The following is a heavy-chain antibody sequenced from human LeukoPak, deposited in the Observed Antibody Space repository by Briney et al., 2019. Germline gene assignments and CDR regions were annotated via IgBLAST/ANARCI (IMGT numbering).Heavy chain of an antibody. CDR1: GGSYSGYY. Sequence: SETLSLTGAVYGGSYSGYYWSWIRPPPGKGLEWIGEINHSGSTNYNPSLKSRVTISVHTSKNQFSLRLSSVTAADTAVYYCARGRDYGGNSGRLDYWGQGTLVTVSS. CDR2: INHSGST. J-gene: IGHJ4*02. CDR3: ARGRDYGGNSGRLDY. V-gene: IGHV4-34*01. D-gene: IGHD4-23*01.